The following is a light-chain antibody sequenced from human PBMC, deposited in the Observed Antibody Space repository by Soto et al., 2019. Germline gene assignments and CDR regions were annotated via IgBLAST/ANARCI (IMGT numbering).Light chain of an antibody. V-gene: IGKV1-39*01. CDR3: QQSYSIPWT. CDR2: AAS. CDR1: QSISSY. Sequence: DIQMTQSPSSLSASVGDRVIITCRASQSISSYLNWYQQKPGKAPKLLIYAASRLQSGVPSRFRGSASGADFTLTISTLQPEDFATYYCQQSYSIPWTFGQGTKVDIK. J-gene: IGKJ1*01.